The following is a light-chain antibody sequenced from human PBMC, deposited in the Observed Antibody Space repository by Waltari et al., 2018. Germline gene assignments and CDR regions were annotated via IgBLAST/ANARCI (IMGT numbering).Light chain of an antibody. CDR2: DNN. CDR3: GTWDSTLSAVV. Sequence: QSMLTQPPSVSAAPGQKVTISCSGSSSNIGSNSVSWYHQLPGTAPKVLIYDNNKRPSGIPDRFSGSKSATSATLGITGLQTGDEADYYCGTWDSTLSAVVFGGGTKLTV. CDR1: SSNIGSNS. V-gene: IGLV1-51*01. J-gene: IGLJ3*02.